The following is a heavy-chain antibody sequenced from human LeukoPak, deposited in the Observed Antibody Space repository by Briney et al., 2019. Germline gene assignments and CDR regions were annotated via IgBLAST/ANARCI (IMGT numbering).Heavy chain of an antibody. CDR1: GLTFSSSW. CDR2: INLDGSQK. CDR3: ARDTSFHALDY. J-gene: IGHJ4*02. Sequence: GGSLRLSCEASGLTFSSSWMTWFRQTPGKGLEWVANINLDGSQKYHVDSVKGRFTISRGNSKNSLYLQMSSLRVEDTAVYYCARDTSFHALDYWGQRTLVTVSS. V-gene: IGHV3-7*01.